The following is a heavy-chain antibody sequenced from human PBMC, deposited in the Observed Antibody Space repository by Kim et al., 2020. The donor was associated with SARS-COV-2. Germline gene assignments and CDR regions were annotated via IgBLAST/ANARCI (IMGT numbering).Heavy chain of an antibody. Sequence: GGSLRLSCAASGFTFSSYSMNWVRQAPGKGLEWVSSISSSSSYIYYADSVKGRFTISRDNAKNSLYLQMNSLRAEDTAVYYCARDDGYGDSSGWLRSYYFDYWGQGTLVTVSS. V-gene: IGHV3-21*01. CDR3: ARDDGYGDSSGWLRSYYFDY. D-gene: IGHD6-19*01. CDR1: GFTFSSYS. J-gene: IGHJ4*02. CDR2: ISSSSSYI.